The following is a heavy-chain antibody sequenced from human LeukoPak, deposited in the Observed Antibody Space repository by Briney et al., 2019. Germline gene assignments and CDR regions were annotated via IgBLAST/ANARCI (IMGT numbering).Heavy chain of an antibody. D-gene: IGHD3-22*01. Sequence: SETPSLTCTVSGGSISSYYWSWIRQPPGKGLEWIGYIYYSGSTNYNPSLKSRVTISVDTSKNQFSLKLSSVTAADTAVYYCARGGYYDSSGTFDYWGQGTLVTVSS. CDR1: GGSISSYY. J-gene: IGHJ4*02. V-gene: IGHV4-59*01. CDR2: IYYSGST. CDR3: ARGGYYDSSGTFDY.